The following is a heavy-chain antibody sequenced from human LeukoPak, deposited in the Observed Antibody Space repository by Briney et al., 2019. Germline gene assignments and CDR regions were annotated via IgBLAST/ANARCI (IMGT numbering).Heavy chain of an antibody. CDR3: ARDLGGPWASNYDILTGPVDY. V-gene: IGHV3-30-3*01. D-gene: IGHD3-9*01. CDR1: GFTFSSYA. Sequence: GRSLRLSCAASGFTFSSYAMHWVRQAPGKGLEWVAVISYDGSNKYYADSVKGRFTISRDNSKNTLYLQMNSLRAEDTAVYYCARDLGGPWASNYDILTGPVDYWGQGTLVTVSS. CDR2: ISYDGSNK. J-gene: IGHJ4*02.